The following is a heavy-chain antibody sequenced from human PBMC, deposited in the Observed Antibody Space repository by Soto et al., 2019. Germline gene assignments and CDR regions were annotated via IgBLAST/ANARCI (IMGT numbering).Heavy chain of an antibody. J-gene: IGHJ6*02. CDR1: GGTFSSYA. Sequence: EASVKVSCKASGGTFSSYAISWVRQAPGQGLEWMGGIIPIFGTANYAQKFQGRVTITADESTSTAYMELSSLRSEDTAVYYCARAKVATDVNYYYYGMDVWGQGTTVTVSS. CDR3: ARAKVATDVNYYYYGMDV. D-gene: IGHD5-12*01. V-gene: IGHV1-69*13. CDR2: IIPIFGTA.